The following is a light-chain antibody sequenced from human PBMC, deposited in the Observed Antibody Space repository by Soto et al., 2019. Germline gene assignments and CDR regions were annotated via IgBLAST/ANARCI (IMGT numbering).Light chain of an antibody. CDR2: DVS. CDR1: SSDVGGYNY. Sequence: QSVLTQPASVSGSPGQSITISCTGTSSDVGGYNYVSWYQQHPGKAPKLMIYDVSHRPSGISNRFSGSKSGNTASLTISGLQAEDEADYYCSSYTASISYVFGSGTQLTVL. V-gene: IGLV2-14*03. J-gene: IGLJ1*01. CDR3: SSYTASISYV.